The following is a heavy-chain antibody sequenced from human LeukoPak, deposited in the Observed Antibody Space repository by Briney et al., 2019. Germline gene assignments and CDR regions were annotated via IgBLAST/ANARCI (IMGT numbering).Heavy chain of an antibody. D-gene: IGHD3-10*01. CDR1: GYTFTGYY. V-gene: IGHV1-2*02. CDR2: INPNSGGT. Sequence: ASVKVSCKASGYTFTGYYMHWVRQAPGQGLEWMGWINPNSGGTNYAQKFQGRVTMTRDTSISTAYMELSRLRSDDTAVYYCARAPFITAPFDYWGQGTLVTVSS. CDR3: ARAPFITAPFDY. J-gene: IGHJ4*02.